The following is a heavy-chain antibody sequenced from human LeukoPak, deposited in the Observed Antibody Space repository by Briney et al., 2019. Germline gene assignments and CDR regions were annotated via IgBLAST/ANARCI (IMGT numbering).Heavy chain of an antibody. J-gene: IGHJ4*02. Sequence: GGSLRLSCVASGFPFSSYWMTWVRQAPGKGLEWVANIKQDGSKKSYVDSVKGRFTISRDNAKNSLYLQMNSLRAEDTAVYYCANSPTYCSSTSCYINYWGQGTLVTVSS. CDR2: IKQDGSKK. D-gene: IGHD2-2*02. CDR3: ANSPTYCSSTSCYINY. CDR1: GFPFSSYW. V-gene: IGHV3-7*01.